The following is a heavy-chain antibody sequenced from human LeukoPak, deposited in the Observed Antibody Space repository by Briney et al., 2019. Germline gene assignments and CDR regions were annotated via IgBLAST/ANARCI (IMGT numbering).Heavy chain of an antibody. CDR3: ARAVRPRGSYLYIDY. V-gene: IGHV1-18*01. D-gene: IGHD1-26*01. J-gene: IGHJ4*02. CDR1: GYTFTSYG. Sequence: ASVKVSCKASGYTFTSYGISWLRQAPGQGLEWMGWISAYNGNTNYAQKLQGRVTMTTDTSTSTAYMELRSLRSDDTAVYYCARAVRPRGSYLYIDYWGQGTLVTVSS. CDR2: ISAYNGNT.